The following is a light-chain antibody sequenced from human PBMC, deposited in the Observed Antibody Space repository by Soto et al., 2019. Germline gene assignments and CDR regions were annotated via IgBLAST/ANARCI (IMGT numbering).Light chain of an antibody. J-gene: IGKJ2*01. V-gene: IGKV3-20*01. CDR1: QSVSSSY. Sequence: EIVLTQSPGTLSSSPGERATISCRASQSVSSSYLACYQQKPGQATRLLIYGASSSGAGIPDRFSGSGSGTEFTITISILEPEDFAVYYCQPYGSSPTFGQGTKLEIK. CDR2: GAS. CDR3: QPYGSSPT.